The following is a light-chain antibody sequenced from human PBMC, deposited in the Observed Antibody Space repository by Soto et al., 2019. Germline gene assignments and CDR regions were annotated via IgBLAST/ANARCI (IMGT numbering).Light chain of an antibody. J-gene: IGLJ1*01. CDR3: VLYMGSGISI. CDR2: STN. CDR1: SGSVSTSYF. Sequence: QTVLTQEPSFSVSPGGTVTLTCGLSSGSVSTSYFPSWYQQTPGQAPRTLIYSTNTRSSGIPDRFSGSILGNKAALTITGAQADDESDYYCVLYMGSGISIFGTGTKV. V-gene: IGLV8-61*01.